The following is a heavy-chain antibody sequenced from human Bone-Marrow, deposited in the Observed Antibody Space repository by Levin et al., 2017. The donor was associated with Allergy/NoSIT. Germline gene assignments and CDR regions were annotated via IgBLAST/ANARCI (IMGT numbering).Heavy chain of an antibody. D-gene: IGHD3-3*01. V-gene: IGHV3-30*18. CDR1: GFTFSSYD. J-gene: IGHJ6*03. Sequence: GESLKISCAASGFTFSSYDMHWVRQAPGKGLEWVAVISYDGNNQYYADSVKGRFTISRDNSKNTLYLQMNSLRTEDTAVYYCVKDDFDFWSGYYETHHMDVWGKGTTVTVSS. CDR3: VKDDFDFWSGYYETHHMDV. CDR2: ISYDGNNQ.